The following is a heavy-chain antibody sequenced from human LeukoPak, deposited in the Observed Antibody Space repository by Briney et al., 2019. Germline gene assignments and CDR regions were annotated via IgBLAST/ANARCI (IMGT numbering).Heavy chain of an antibody. D-gene: IGHD3-16*01. V-gene: IGHV3-23*01. J-gene: IGHJ5*02. Sequence: GGSLRLSCAASGFTFSSYAMSWVRQAPGKGLERVSHISGSGDTTYYADSVKGRFTISRDNSKNTLFLQMNSLRADDTAVYYCAKMPLGGTDPWGQGTLVTVSS. CDR2: ISGSGDTT. CDR1: GFTFSSYA. CDR3: AKMPLGGTDP.